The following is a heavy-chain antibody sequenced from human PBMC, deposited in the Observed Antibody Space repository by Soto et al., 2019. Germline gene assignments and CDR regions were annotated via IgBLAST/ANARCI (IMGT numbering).Heavy chain of an antibody. J-gene: IGHJ2*01. CDR2: IWYDGSNK. V-gene: IGHV3-33*01. D-gene: IGHD2-2*01. Sequence: QVQLVESGGGVVQPGRSLRLSCAASGFTFSSYGMHWVRQAPGKGLEWVAVIWYDGSNKYYADSVKGRFTISRDNSKNTLYLQMNSLRAEDTAVYYCARSDVYCSSTSCYAGYFDLWGRGTLVTVSS. CDR3: ARSDVYCSSTSCYAGYFDL. CDR1: GFTFSSYG.